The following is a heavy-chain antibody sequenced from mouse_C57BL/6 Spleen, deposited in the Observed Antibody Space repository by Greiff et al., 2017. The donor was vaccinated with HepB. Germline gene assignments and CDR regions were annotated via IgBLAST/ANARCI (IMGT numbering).Heavy chain of an antibody. Sequence: QVQLKQPGTELVKPGASVKLSCKASGYTFTSYWMHWVKQRPGQGLEWIGNINPSNGGTNYNEKFKSKATLTVDKSSSTAYMQLSSLTSEDSAVYYCARYGTTVVAPFAYWGQGTLVTVSA. CDR3: ARYGTTVVAPFAY. CDR2: INPSNGGT. CDR1: GYTFTSYW. D-gene: IGHD1-1*01. V-gene: IGHV1-53*01. J-gene: IGHJ3*01.